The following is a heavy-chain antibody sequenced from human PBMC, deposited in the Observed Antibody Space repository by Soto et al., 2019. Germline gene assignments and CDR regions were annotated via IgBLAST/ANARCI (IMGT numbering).Heavy chain of an antibody. CDR2: IYSGGST. CDR1: GFTVSSNY. CDR3: ARDDNDYYYGMAV. V-gene: IGHV3-53*04. J-gene: IGHJ6*02. D-gene: IGHD1-1*01. Sequence: EVQLVESGGGLVQPGGSLRLSCAASGFTVSSNYMSWVRQAPGNGLEWVSVIYSGGSTYYADSVKGRFTISRHNSKNTLYLQMNSLRAEDTAVYYCARDDNDYYYGMAVWGQGTTVTVSS.